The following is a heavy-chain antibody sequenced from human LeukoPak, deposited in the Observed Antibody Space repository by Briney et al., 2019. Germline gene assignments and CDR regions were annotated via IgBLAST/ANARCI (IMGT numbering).Heavy chain of an antibody. Sequence: SETLSLTCTVSGGSISSYYWSWIRQPPGKGLEWIGYISYSGSTNYNPSLKSRVTISGDTSKNQFSLKLSSVTAADTAVYYCAREGYCTNGECYRGNFDYWGQGTLVTVSS. D-gene: IGHD2-8*01. CDR3: AREGYCTNGECYRGNFDY. CDR1: GGSISSYY. J-gene: IGHJ4*02. V-gene: IGHV4-59*01. CDR2: ISYSGST.